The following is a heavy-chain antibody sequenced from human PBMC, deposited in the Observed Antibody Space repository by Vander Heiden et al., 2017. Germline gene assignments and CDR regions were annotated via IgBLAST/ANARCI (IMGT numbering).Heavy chain of an antibody. CDR1: GFTFRNAW. CDR3: TTFPYQGY. V-gene: IGHV3-15*01. CDR2: IKSKTDGGTT. D-gene: IGHD3-16*01. J-gene: IGHJ4*02. Sequence: EAQLVASGGGLVQPGGALRPSLSASGFTFRNAWMSWVRQAPGKGLEWVGRIKSKTDGGTTDYAAPVKGRFTISRDDSKNTLYLQMNSLKTEDTAVYYCTTFPYQGYWGQGTLVTVSS.